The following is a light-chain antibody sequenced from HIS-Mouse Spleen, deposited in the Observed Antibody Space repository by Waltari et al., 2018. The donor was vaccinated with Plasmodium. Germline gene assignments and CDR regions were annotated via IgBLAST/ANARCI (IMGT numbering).Light chain of an antibody. Sequence: QSVLPQPPSVSAAPGQTVPISCSGTLPHLRKHYTPRSHQPPGTAPKLLIYDNNKRPSGIPDRFSGSKSGTSATLGITGLQTGDEADYYCGTWDSSLSAGVVFGGGTKLTVL. CDR2: DNN. V-gene: IGLV1-51*01. CDR1: LPHLRKHY. J-gene: IGLJ2*01. CDR3: GTWDSSLSAGVV.